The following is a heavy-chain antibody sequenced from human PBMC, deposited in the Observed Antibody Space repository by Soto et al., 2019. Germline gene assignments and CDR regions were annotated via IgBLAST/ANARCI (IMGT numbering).Heavy chain of an antibody. D-gene: IGHD1-1*01. CDR2: IYYSGNT. V-gene: IGHV4-39*01. CDR3: ATYYASQLGGMDV. Sequence: QLQLQESGPGLVKPSETLSLTCTVSGGSISSRTYYWAWIRQPPGKGLEWIANIYYSGNTYYNPSRKSRVTMSVDTSQNQFSLKLSSVTAADTAVYFWATYYASQLGGMDVWGQGTTVSVSS. J-gene: IGHJ6*02. CDR1: GGSISSRTYY.